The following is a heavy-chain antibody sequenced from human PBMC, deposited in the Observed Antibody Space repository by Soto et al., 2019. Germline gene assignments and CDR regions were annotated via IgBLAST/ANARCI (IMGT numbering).Heavy chain of an antibody. V-gene: IGHV4-30-2*01. CDR3: ARVPGP. CDR2: IYHSGST. Sequence: SETLSLRYAVSGGSISSGGYSWSWIRQPPGKGLEWIGYIYHSGSTYYNPSLKSRVTISVDRSKNQFSLKLSSVTAADTAVYYCARVPGPWGQGTLVTVSS. J-gene: IGHJ5*02. CDR1: GGSISSGGYS.